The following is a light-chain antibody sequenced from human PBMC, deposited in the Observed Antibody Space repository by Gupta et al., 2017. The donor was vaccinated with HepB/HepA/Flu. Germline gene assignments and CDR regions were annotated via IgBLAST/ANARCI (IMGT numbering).Light chain of an antibody. CDR1: QTIAFY. Sequence: IQMTQSPASLSASVGDRVTITCRASQTIAFYLSWFQQKPGEAPKLLIYAASTLQSGVPSRFRGSGAGTDCTLTISSLQPEDFATYYGQQSDSPPRAFGPGTKVDI. V-gene: IGKV1-39*01. CDR2: AAS. J-gene: IGKJ3*01. CDR3: QQSDSPPRA.